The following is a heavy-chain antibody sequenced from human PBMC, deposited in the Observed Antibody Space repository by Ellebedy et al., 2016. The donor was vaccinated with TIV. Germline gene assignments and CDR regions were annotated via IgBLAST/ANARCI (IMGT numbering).Heavy chain of an antibody. CDR1: GFTFSSYA. D-gene: IGHD6-6*01. Sequence: GESLKISCAASGFTFSSYAMSWVRQAPGKGLEWVSAISGSGGSTYYADSVKGRFTISRDNSKNTLYLQMSSLRAEDTAVNYCAKDLLAVRGYYFDYWGQGTLVTVSS. CDR2: ISGSGGST. V-gene: IGHV3-23*01. J-gene: IGHJ4*02. CDR3: AKDLLAVRGYYFDY.